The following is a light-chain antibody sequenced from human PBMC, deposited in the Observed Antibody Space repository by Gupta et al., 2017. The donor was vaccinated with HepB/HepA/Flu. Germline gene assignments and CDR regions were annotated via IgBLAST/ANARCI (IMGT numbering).Light chain of an antibody. Sequence: DIQMTQSPSTLSASVGDRVTISCRASQSISIWLAWYQQKPGKAPKLLIYRASSLQSGVPSRFSGSGSGTEFTLTISSLQPDDFATYYCQEYYDFSWTFGQGTNVEIK. CDR2: RAS. V-gene: IGKV1-5*03. CDR3: QEYYDFSWT. J-gene: IGKJ1*01. CDR1: QSISIW.